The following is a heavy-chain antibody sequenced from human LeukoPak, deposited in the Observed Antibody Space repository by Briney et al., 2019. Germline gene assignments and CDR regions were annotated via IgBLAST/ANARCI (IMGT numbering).Heavy chain of an antibody. D-gene: IGHD1-26*01. Sequence: PSETLSLTCTVSGSAVSSYYWSWIRQPPGKGLEWIGFIYYSGSNNYDPSLKSRVTISVDTSKNQFSLKLNSVTAADAAVYYCARDPRTIVGASYWYFDLWGRGTLVTVSS. CDR3: ARDPRTIVGASYWYFDL. J-gene: IGHJ2*01. CDR2: IYYSGSN. V-gene: IGHV4-59*02. CDR1: GSAVSSYY.